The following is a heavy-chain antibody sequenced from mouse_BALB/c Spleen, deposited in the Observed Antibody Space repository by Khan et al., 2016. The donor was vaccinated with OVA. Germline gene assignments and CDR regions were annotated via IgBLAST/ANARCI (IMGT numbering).Heavy chain of an antibody. J-gene: IGHJ3*01. CDR2: IFPGSVST. CDR3: ARGGYGGFAY. V-gene: IGHV1-9*01. CDR1: GYTFSSYW. D-gene: IGHD2-2*01. Sequence: QVQLQQSGGDLMKPGASVKISCKATGYTFSSYWIEWVKQRPGHGLEWIGQIFPGSVSTTYNEKFKGTATFTADTSSNTAYMQLSSLTSEDSAVYDCARGGYGGFAYWGQGTLVTVSA.